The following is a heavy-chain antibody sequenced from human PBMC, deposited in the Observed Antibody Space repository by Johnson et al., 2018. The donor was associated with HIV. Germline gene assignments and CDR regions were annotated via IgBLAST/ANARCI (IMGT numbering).Heavy chain of an antibody. Sequence: QVQLVESGGGLVQPGGSRKLSCAASGFTVSNNYMSWIRQAPGKGLEWVSYISSSGSTIYYADSVKGRFTISRDNAKNSLYLQMNSLRAEDTAVYYCARGSEWELLSNDAFDIWGQGTMVTVSS. CDR3: ARGSEWELLSNDAFDI. CDR2: ISSSGSTI. V-gene: IGHV3-11*04. D-gene: IGHD1-26*01. CDR1: GFTVSNNY. J-gene: IGHJ3*02.